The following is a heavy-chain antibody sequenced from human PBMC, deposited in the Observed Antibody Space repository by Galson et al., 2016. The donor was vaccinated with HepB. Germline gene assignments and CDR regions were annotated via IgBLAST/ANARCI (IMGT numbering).Heavy chain of an antibody. Sequence: SLRLSCAASGFAFSSYAMTWVRQAPGKGLEWVSTISASGLTPYYADFVRGRFTVSRDKSQNTVSLEMSRLRGDDTGVYFCAKEGRNFGVVADHWGQGALVTVSS. CDR1: GFAFSSYA. D-gene: IGHD3-3*01. CDR3: AKEGRNFGVVADH. V-gene: IGHV3-23*01. J-gene: IGHJ4*02. CDR2: ISASGLTP.